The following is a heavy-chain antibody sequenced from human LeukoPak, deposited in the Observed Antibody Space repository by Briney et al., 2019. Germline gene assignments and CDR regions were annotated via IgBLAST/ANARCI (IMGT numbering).Heavy chain of an antibody. CDR2: ISGSGDNT. J-gene: IGHJ4*02. D-gene: IGHD3-22*01. V-gene: IGHV3-23*01. Sequence: GGSLRLSCAASGFTFSSYGMSWVRQAPGKGPEWVSGISGSGDNTYYADSVKGRFTISRDNSKNTLYVQVNSLGTEDTAAYYCAKGSYYDSSGSFYFDYWGQGTLVTVSS. CDR1: GFTFSSYG. CDR3: AKGSYYDSSGSFYFDY.